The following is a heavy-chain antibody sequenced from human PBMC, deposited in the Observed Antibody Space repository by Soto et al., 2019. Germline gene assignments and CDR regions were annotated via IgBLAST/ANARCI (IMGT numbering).Heavy chain of an antibody. CDR1: GFTFSNYW. Sequence: PWGSLRLSCAASGFTFSNYWMGWGRQAPGKGLEWVANIHRDGSAKYYVYSVKGRFTISRDNAKNSLFLQMNSLRGEDTAVYYCARAGAPHAFHXWGQGTLVTVS. V-gene: IGHV3-7*01. CDR2: IHRDGSAK. J-gene: IGHJ3*02. CDR3: ARAGAPHAFHX.